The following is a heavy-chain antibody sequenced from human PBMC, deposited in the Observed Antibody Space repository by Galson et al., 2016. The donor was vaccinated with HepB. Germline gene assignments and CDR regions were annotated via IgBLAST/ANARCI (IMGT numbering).Heavy chain of an antibody. D-gene: IGHD4-17*01. Sequence: SLRLSCAASEFTFSNYGFHWARHTPAKGLEWVAFIYSDGSKIYYGNSVKGRFTISRDNSKHTVYLEMNSLRAEDTAVYYCARAHYGVLPLDYWGQGTLVTVSA. V-gene: IGHV3-33*01. CDR3: ARAHYGVLPLDY. CDR1: EFTFSNYG. J-gene: IGHJ4*02. CDR2: IYSDGSKI.